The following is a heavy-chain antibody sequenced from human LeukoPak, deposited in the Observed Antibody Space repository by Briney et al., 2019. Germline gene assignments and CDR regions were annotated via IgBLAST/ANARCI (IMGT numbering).Heavy chain of an antibody. CDR2: IKGDGSEK. J-gene: IGHJ4*02. D-gene: IGHD6-25*01. CDR3: ERHRGRLQFHY. CDR1: GFSFSGYW. V-gene: IGHV3-7*01. Sequence: GGSLRLSCAASGFSFSGYWLAWVRQAPGEGLEWVAHIKGDGSEKYYVDSVKGRFTISRDNAKNSLYLQMNSLRAEGTAVYYCERHRGRLQFHYWRQGTLVTVSS.